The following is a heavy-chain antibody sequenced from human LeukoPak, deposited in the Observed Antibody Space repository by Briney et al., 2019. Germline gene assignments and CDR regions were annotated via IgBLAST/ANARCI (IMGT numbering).Heavy chain of an antibody. CDR1: GGSISSYY. J-gene: IGHJ4*02. CDR3: ARVRYSDSSVLTRKRSYYFDY. CDR2: ISTSGST. Sequence: SETLSLTCTVSGGSISSYYWRWIRQPAGKGLESIGHISTSGSTNYNPSLKSRVTMSVDTSLHQLSLNLSSVTAGDTAVYYCARVRYSDSSVLTRKRSYYFDYWGQGTLVTVSS. D-gene: IGHD3-22*01. V-gene: IGHV4-4*07.